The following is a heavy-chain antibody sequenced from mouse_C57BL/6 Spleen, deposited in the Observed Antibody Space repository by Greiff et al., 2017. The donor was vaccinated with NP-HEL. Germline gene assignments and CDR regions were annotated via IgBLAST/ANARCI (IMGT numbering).Heavy chain of an antibody. CDR1: GYSFTSYY. CDR3: ARGLDYYGSTYAMDY. J-gene: IGHJ4*01. Sequence: QVQLKQSGPELVKPGASVKISCKASGYSFTSYYIHWVKQRPGQGLEWIGWIYPGSGNTKYNEKFKGKATLTADTSSSTAYMQLSSLTSEDSAVYYCARGLDYYGSTYAMDYWGQGTSVTVSS. CDR2: IYPGSGNT. D-gene: IGHD1-1*01. V-gene: IGHV1-66*01.